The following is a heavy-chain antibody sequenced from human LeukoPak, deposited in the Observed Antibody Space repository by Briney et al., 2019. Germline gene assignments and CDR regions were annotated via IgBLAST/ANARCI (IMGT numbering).Heavy chain of an antibody. CDR1: GGSISSYY. V-gene: IGHV4-59*01. Sequence: SETLSLTCTVSGGSISSYYWSWIRQRPGKGLEWIGYIYYSGSTNYNPSLKSRVTISVDTSKNQFSLKLSSVTAADTAVYYCARESTFRYCSGGSCYHYYYYMDVWGKGTTVTVSS. D-gene: IGHD2-15*01. CDR3: ARESTFRYCSGGSCYHYYYYMDV. CDR2: IYYSGST. J-gene: IGHJ6*03.